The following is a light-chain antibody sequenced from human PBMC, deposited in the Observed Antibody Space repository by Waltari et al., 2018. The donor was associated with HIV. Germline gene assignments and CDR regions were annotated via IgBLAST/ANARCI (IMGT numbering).Light chain of an antibody. V-gene: IGLV1-40*01. Sequence: QSVLTQPPSVAGAPGQRVTISCTGSSATIGAGSDVHWYQQLPGTAPKLLIYGNSNRPSGVPDRFSGSKSGTSASLAITGLLAEDEADYYCRSYDSSLSVWVFGGGTKLTVL. CDR2: GNS. CDR3: RSYDSSLSVWV. J-gene: IGLJ3*02. CDR1: SATIGAGSD.